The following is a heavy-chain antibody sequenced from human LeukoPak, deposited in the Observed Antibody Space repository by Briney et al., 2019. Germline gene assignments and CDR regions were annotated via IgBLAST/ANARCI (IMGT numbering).Heavy chain of an antibody. CDR2: INPNSGGT. V-gene: IGHV1-2*02. CDR3: ARGIAVAGGLLDY. CDR1: GYTFTGYY. J-gene: IGHJ4*02. Sequence: ASVKVSCKASGYTFTGYYMHWGRQAPGQGLEWMGWINPNSGGTNYAQKFQGRVTMTRDTSISTAYMELSRLRSDDTAVYYCARGIAVAGGLLDYWGQGTLVTVSS. D-gene: IGHD6-19*01.